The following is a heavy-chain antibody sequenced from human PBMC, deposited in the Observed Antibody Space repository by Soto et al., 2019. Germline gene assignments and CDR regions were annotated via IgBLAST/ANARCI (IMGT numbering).Heavy chain of an antibody. J-gene: IGHJ6*02. D-gene: IGHD6-13*01. V-gene: IGHV5-51*01. CDR1: GYSFTSYW. CDR2: IYPGDSDT. CDR3: ARYSISLFYYYYGMDV. Sequence: GESLKISCKGSGYSFTSYWIGWVRQMPGKGLEWMGIIYPGDSDTRYSPSFQGQVTISADKSISTAYLQWSSLKASDTAMYYCARYSISLFYYYYGMDVWGQVPTITVSS.